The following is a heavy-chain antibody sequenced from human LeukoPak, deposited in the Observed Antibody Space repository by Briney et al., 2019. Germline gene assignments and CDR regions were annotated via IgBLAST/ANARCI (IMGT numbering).Heavy chain of an antibody. CDR2: IYYSGST. CDR3: ASYYDFCSGLDY. Sequence: PSETLSLTCTVSGGSISSSSYYWGWIRQPPGKGLEWIGSIYYSGSTYYNPSLKSRVTISVDTSKNQFSLKLSSVTAADTAVYYCASYYDFCSGLDYWGQGTLVTVSS. J-gene: IGHJ4*02. D-gene: IGHD3-3*01. V-gene: IGHV4-39*01. CDR1: GGSISSSSYY.